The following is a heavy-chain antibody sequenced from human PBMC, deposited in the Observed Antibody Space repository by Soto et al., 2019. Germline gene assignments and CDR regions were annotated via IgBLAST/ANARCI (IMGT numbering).Heavy chain of an antibody. V-gene: IGHV1-69*13. J-gene: IGHJ6*02. CDR3: ARGYGDYSNYYYYGMDV. D-gene: IGHD4-17*01. Sequence: GASVKVSCKASGGTFSSYAISWVRQAPGQGLEWMGGIIPIFGTANYAQKFQGRVTITADESTSTAYMELSSLRSEDTAVYYCARGYGDYSNYYYYGMDVWGQGTTVTVSS. CDR1: GGTFSSYA. CDR2: IIPIFGTA.